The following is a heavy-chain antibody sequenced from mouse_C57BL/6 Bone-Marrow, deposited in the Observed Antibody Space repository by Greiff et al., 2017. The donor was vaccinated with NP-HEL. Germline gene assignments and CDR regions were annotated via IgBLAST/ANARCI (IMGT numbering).Heavy chain of an antibody. CDR2: IYPRSGNT. J-gene: IGHJ1*03. CDR3: ARERNWYFDV. V-gene: IGHV1-81*01. Sequence: VKLVESGAELARPGASVKLSCKASGYTFTSYGISWVKQRTGQGLEWIGEIYPRSGNTYYNEKFKGKATLTADKSSSTAYMELRSLTSEDSAVYFCARERNWYFDVWGTGTTVTVSS. CDR1: GYTFTSYG.